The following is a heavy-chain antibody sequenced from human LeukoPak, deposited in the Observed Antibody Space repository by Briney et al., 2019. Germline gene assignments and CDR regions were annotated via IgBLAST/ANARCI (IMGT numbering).Heavy chain of an antibody. CDR1: GFTFSSYA. D-gene: IGHD3-9*01. Sequence: GGSLRLSCAASGFTFSSYAMSWVRQAPGKGLEWVSAISGSGGSTYYADSVKGRFTISRDNSKNTLYLQMNSLRAEDTAVYYCAKVPPYDILTGAYYFDYWGQGTLVTVSS. CDR3: AKVPPYDILTGAYYFDY. V-gene: IGHV3-23*01. CDR2: ISGSGGST. J-gene: IGHJ4*02.